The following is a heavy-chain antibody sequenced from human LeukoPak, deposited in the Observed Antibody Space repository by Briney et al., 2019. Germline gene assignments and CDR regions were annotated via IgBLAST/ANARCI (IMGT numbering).Heavy chain of an antibody. CDR3: TGRGLYSSSWWAFDV. CDR2: IYPGGST. J-gene: IGHJ3*01. CDR1: GFTVSSNC. V-gene: IGHV3-53*01. Sequence: GGSLRLSCAASGFTVSSNCMSWVRQAPGKGLEWVSVIYPGGSTYYADSVKGRFTISRDNSKSTLYLQMNSLRVEDTAVYYCTGRGLYSSSWWAFDVWGQGTVVTVSS. D-gene: IGHD6-13*01.